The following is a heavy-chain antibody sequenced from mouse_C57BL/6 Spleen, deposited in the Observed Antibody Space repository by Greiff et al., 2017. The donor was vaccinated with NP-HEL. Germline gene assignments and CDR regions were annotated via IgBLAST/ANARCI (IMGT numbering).Heavy chain of an antibody. J-gene: IGHJ1*03. V-gene: IGHV14-3*01. CDR2: IDPANGNT. Sequence: EVQLQQSVAELVRPGASVKLSCTASGFNIKNTYMHWVKQRPEQGLEWIGRIDPANGNTKYDPKFQGKATITADTSSNTAYLQLSSLTSEDTAIYYCASPNYGSSDDWYVDVWGTGTTVTVSS. CDR3: ASPNYGSSDDWYVDV. CDR1: GFNIKNTY. D-gene: IGHD1-1*01.